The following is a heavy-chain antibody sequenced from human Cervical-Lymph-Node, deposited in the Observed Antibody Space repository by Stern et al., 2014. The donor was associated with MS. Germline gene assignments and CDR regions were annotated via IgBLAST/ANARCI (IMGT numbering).Heavy chain of an antibody. CDR2: IKEDGTEK. Sequence: VQSGGSLRLSCAASGMTVSFSWMSWVRQAPGKGLGWVANIKEDGTEKFYVDSVKGRFTISRDNSKNILYLQMNNLRAEDTAVYYCARDTWYGGCFDPWGQGTLVTVSS. CDR3: ARDTWYGGCFDP. J-gene: IGHJ5*02. CDR1: GMTVSFSW. V-gene: IGHV3-7*01. D-gene: IGHD6-13*01.